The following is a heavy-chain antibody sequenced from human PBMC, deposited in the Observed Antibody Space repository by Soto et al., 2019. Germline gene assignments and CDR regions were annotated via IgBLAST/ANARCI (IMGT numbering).Heavy chain of an antibody. D-gene: IGHD3-10*01. CDR1: GGSFSDYY. J-gene: IGHJ5*02. CDR2: VNHSGST. Sequence: PSETLSLTCAVYGGSFSDYYWNWIRQPPGKWLEWIGEVNHSGSTNYNPSLKSRVTISVDTSKNQFSLKLSSVTAADTAVYYCARVKVRGAISAENWFDPWGQGXLVTVYS. V-gene: IGHV4-34*01. CDR3: ARVKVRGAISAENWFDP.